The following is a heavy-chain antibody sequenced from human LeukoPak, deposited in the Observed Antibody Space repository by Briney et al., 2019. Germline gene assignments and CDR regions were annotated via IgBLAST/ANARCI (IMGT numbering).Heavy chain of an antibody. CDR1: GGSISSSSYY. CDR2: IYYSGST. CDR3: ASGSGYLGGFDY. J-gene: IGHJ4*02. Sequence: SETLSLTCTVSGGSISSSSYYWGWIRQPPGKGLEWIGSIYYSGSTYYNPSLKSRVTISVDTSKNQFSLKLSSVTAADTAVYYCASGSGYLGGFDYWGQGTLVTVSS. V-gene: IGHV4-39*07. D-gene: IGHD5-12*01.